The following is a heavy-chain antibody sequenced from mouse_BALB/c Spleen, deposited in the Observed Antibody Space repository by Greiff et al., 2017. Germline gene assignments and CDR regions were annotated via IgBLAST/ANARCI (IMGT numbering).Heavy chain of an antibody. CDR2: ISDGGSYT. CDR3: ARGYDYDDGWFAY. D-gene: IGHD2-4*01. CDR1: GFTFSDYY. Sequence: EVMLVESGGGLVKPGGSLKLSCAASGFTFSDYYMYWVRQTPEKRLEWVATISDGGSYTYYPDSVKGRFTISRDNAKNNLYLQMSSLKSEDTAMYYCARGYDYDDGWFAYWGQGTLVTVSA. J-gene: IGHJ3*01. V-gene: IGHV5-4*02.